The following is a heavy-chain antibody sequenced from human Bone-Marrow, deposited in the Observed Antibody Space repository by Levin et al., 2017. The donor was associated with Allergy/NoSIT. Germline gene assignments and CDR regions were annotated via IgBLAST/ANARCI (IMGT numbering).Heavy chain of an antibody. D-gene: IGHD6-13*01. CDR1: GGSVTSGDYY. Sequence: SETLSLTCSVSGGSVTSGDYYWSWIRKPPGKGLEWIGFIHSSGSTNYIPSLKSRVTMSHDTSKNQLSLSLTSVTAADTAISYCARVSAAGGTRLFDYWGQGTLVTVSS. CDR3: ARVSAAGGTRLFDY. V-gene: IGHV4-61*08. CDR2: IHSSGST. J-gene: IGHJ4*02.